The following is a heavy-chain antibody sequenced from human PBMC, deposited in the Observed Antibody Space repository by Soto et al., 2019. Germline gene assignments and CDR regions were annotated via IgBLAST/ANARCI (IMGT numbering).Heavy chain of an antibody. J-gene: IGHJ4*02. CDR2: ISYDGSNK. D-gene: IGHD3-10*01. V-gene: IGHV3-30-3*01. CDR3: ARLIPAHLDYGSRQAIDY. CDR1: GFTFSSYA. Sequence: PGGSLRLSCAASGFTFSSYAMHWVRQAPGKGLEWVAVISYDGSNKYYADTVKGRFTISRDNSKNTLYLQMNSLRAEDTALFYFARLIPAHLDYGSRQAIDYWGQGTPVTVSS.